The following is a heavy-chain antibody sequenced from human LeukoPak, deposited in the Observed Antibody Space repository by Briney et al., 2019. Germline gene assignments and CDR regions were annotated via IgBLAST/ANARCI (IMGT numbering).Heavy chain of an antibody. D-gene: IGHD6-19*01. V-gene: IGHV4-34*01. J-gene: IGHJ4*02. CDR2: INHSGST. CDR1: GGSFSGYY. Sequence: PSETLSLTCAVYGGSFSGYYWSWIRQPPGRGLEWIGEINHSGSTNYNPSLKSRVTISVDTSKNQFSLKLSSVTAADTAVYYCARGYSGWYYYFDYWGQGTQVTVSS. CDR3: ARGYSGWYYYFDY.